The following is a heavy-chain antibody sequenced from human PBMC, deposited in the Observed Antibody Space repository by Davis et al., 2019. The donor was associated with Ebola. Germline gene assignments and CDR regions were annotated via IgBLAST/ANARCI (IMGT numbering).Heavy chain of an antibody. D-gene: IGHD2/OR15-2a*01. CDR3: TSTYSSFDY. CDR2: ISGSGGST. J-gene: IGHJ4*02. CDR1: GFTFSSYA. Sequence: GESLKISCAASGFTFSSYAMSWVRQAPGKGLEWVSAISGSGGSTYYADSVKGRFTISRDNSKNTAYLQMNSLKTEDTAVYYCTSTYSSFDYWGQGTLVTVSS. V-gene: IGHV3-23*01.